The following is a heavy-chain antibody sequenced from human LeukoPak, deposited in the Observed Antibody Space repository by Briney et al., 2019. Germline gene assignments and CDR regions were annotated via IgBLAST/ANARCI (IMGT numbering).Heavy chain of an antibody. D-gene: IGHD3-10*01. Sequence: QSGGSLRLSCAASGFTFSTYWMHWVRQAPGKGLVWASRINSYGSNTSYADSVKGRFTISRDNSKNTLYLKMNSLRAEDTAVYYCAKGFDYYGSGSYYYELDYWGQGTLVTVSS. CDR3: AKGFDYYGSGSYYYELDY. J-gene: IGHJ4*02. CDR2: INSYGSNT. V-gene: IGHV3-74*01. CDR1: GFTFSTYW.